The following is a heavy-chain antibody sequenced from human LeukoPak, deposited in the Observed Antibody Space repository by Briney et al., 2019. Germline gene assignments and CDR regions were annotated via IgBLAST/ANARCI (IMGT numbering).Heavy chain of an antibody. J-gene: IGHJ4*02. D-gene: IGHD5-24*01. Sequence: SETLSLTCAVYGGSFSGYYWSWIRQPPGKGLEWIGEINHSGSTNYNPSLKSRVTISVDTSKNQFSLKLSSVTAADTAVYYCARGEMATITAFFDYWGQGTLVTVSS. CDR2: INHSGST. V-gene: IGHV4-34*01. CDR1: GGSFSGYY. CDR3: ARGEMATITAFFDY.